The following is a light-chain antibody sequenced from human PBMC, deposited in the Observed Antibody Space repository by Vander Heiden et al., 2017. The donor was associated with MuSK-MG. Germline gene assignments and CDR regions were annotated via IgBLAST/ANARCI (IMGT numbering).Light chain of an antibody. V-gene: IGKV3-20*01. Sequence: PGERATLSCRASQSVSSKYIAWYQQKPGQAPSLLISGPSGRATGIPDRFSGSGSGTEFTLIISRLEPEDSAMYFCQQEGGSVQTFGQRTRVEIK. CDR3: QQEGGSVQT. J-gene: IGKJ1*01. CDR2: GPS. CDR1: QSVSSKY.